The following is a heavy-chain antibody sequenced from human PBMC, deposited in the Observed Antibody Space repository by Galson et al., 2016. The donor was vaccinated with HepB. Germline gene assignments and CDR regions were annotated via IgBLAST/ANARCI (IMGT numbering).Heavy chain of an antibody. CDR2: ISAYNGNT. D-gene: IGHD5-18*01. CDR3: ARDNQYTYAYGRGFDP. V-gene: IGHV1-18*01. Sequence: SVKVSCKASGYTFTSYGISWVRQAPGQGLEWIGWISAYNGNTKSAQKVQGRVTMTTDTSTSTAYMELRSLRSDDTAIYYCARDNQYTYAYGRGFDPWGQGTLVTVSS. CDR1: GYTFTSYG. J-gene: IGHJ5*02.